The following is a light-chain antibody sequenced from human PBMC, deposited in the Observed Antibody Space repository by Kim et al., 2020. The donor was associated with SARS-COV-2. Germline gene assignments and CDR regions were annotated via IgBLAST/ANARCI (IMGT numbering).Light chain of an antibody. CDR1: QSVRSNY. Sequence: EIVLTQSPGTLSLSPEERATLSCRASQSVRSNYLAWYQQKAGQAPRLLMFGASTRATGIPDRFSGSGSGTDFTLTISRLEPEDFAVYYCQQYAGSRLTFGGGTKVDIK. CDR3: QQYAGSRLT. CDR2: GAS. J-gene: IGKJ4*01. V-gene: IGKV3-20*01.